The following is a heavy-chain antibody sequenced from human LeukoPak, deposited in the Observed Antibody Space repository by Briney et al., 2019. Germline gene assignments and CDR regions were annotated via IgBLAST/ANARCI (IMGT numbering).Heavy chain of an antibody. D-gene: IGHD4-23*01. J-gene: IGHJ4*02. Sequence: RTGESLQISCKGSGYIFTSYWIGWVRQLPGKGLEWMGIIYPGDSDTRYSPSFQGQVTISADKSISTAYLQWSSLKASDTAMYYCARHESLYGGNSWVGYFDYWGQGTLVTVSS. V-gene: IGHV5-51*01. CDR1: GYIFTSYW. CDR3: ARHESLYGGNSWVGYFDY. CDR2: IYPGDSDT.